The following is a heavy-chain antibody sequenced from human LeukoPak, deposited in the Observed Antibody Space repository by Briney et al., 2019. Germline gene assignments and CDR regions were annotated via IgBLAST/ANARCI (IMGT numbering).Heavy chain of an antibody. V-gene: IGHV5-51*01. CDR2: IYPGDSDT. D-gene: IGHD1-26*01. CDR1: GYSFTSYW. J-gene: IGHJ4*02. Sequence: GESLKISCKGSGYSFTSYWIGWVRQMPGKGVEGMGIIYPGDSDTRYSPTFQGQVTISADKSISTAYLQWSSLKASDTAMYYCARPKTSGSYEFDYWGQGTLVTVSS. CDR3: ARPKTSGSYEFDY.